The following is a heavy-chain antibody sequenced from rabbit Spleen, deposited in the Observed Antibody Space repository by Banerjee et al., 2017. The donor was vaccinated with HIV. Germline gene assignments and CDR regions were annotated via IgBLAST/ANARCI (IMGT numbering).Heavy chain of an antibody. CDR3: ARDTGTSFSSYGMDL. J-gene: IGHJ6*01. V-gene: IGHV1S45*01. CDR1: GFSFSYSDY. CDR2: IGAGISYTI. D-gene: IGHD7-1*01. Sequence: EQLEESGGGLVQPGGFLKLSCTASGFSFSYSDYMCWVRQPPGKGPEWIACIGAGISYTIYYATWAKGRFTISKTSSTTVTLQMTSLTAADTATYFCARDTGTSFSSYGMDLWGPGTLVTVS.